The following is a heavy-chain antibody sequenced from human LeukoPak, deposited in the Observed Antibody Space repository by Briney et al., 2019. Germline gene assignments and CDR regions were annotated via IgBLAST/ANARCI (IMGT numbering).Heavy chain of an antibody. D-gene: IGHD6-19*01. CDR1: GFTFSNYW. CDR2: IKQDGSDK. V-gene: IGHV3-7*01. J-gene: IGHJ4*02. Sequence: GGSLRLSCAASGFTFSNYWMIWVRQAPGQGLEWVANIKQDGSDKSYVDSVKGRFTISRDNAKNSLYLQMNSLRAEDTAVYYCARARTSGDEALAGNYWGQGTLVTVSS. CDR3: ARARTSGDEALAGNY.